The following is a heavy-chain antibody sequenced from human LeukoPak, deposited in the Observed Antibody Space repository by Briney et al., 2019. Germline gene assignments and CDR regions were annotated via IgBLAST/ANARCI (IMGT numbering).Heavy chain of an antibody. Sequence: GRSLRLSCAVAGFTFSSYGMHWVRQAPGKGLGWVGVIWYEGSNKYYADSVKGRFTISRDNSKNTLYLQMNSLRAEDTAVYYCARGVVPAYAFDYWGQGTLVTVSS. CDR2: IWYEGSNK. CDR1: GFTFSSYG. V-gene: IGHV3-33*01. CDR3: ARGVVPAYAFDY. D-gene: IGHD2-2*01. J-gene: IGHJ4*02.